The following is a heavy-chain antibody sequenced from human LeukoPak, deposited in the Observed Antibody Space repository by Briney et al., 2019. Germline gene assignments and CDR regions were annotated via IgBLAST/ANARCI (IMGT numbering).Heavy chain of an antibody. CDR2: IYYSGST. J-gene: IGHJ4*02. D-gene: IGHD3-22*01. CDR3: ARPTHYYDSSGYYRSRRGGGYFDY. Sequence: SETLSLTCTVSGGSISSYYWSWIRQPPGKGLEWIGYIYYSGSTNYNPSLKSRVTISVDTSKNQFSLKLSSVTAADTAVYYCARPTHYYDSSGYYRSRRGGGYFDYWGQGTLVTVSS. V-gene: IGHV4-59*08. CDR1: GGSISSYY.